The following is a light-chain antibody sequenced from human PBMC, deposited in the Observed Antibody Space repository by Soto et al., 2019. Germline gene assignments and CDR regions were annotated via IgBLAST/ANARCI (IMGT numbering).Light chain of an antibody. Sequence: QSVPTQPASVSGSPGQSITSSCNGTSRDVGQFKDASCYQQHSCKAPILMIYDISTRPSENSNRFSGSKSGNTASLTISGLQAEDETDYYCFSYASSGTDGFGTGTKVTVL. CDR3: FSYASSGTDG. CDR1: SRDVGQFKD. J-gene: IGLJ1*01. CDR2: DIS. V-gene: IGLV2-14*03.